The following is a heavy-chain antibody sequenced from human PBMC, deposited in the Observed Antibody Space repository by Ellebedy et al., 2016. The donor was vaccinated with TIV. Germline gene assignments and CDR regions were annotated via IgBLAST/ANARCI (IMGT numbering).Heavy chain of an antibody. D-gene: IGHD6-13*01. J-gene: IGHJ4*02. Sequence: GESLNISCASSGFIFSHDWMNWVRQAPGRGLEFVANIKEDGSEKYYVDSVKGRFTISRDNAKNSLYLQMNSLRAEDTAVYYCARVPWTAVADWGQGTLVTVSS. CDR1: GFIFSHDW. CDR3: ARVPWTAVAD. V-gene: IGHV3-7*01. CDR2: IKEDGSEK.